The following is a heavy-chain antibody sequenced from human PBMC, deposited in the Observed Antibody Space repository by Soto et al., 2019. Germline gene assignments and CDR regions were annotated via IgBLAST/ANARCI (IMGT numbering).Heavy chain of an antibody. J-gene: IGHJ5*02. CDR2: IYYSGST. D-gene: IGHD3-9*01. CDR3: ARDGPYYDILTGYRNWFDP. V-gene: IGHV4-30-4*01. Sequence: SETLSLTCTVSGGSISSGDYYWSWIRQPPGKGLEWIGYIYYSGSTYYNPSLKSRVTISVDTSKNQFSLKLSSVTAADTAVYYCARDGPYYDILTGYRNWFDPWGQGTLVTVSS. CDR1: GGSISSGDYY.